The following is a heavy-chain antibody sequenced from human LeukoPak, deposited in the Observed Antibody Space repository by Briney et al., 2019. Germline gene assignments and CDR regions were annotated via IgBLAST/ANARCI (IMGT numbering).Heavy chain of an antibody. V-gene: IGHV4-59*08. D-gene: IGHD2/OR15-2a*01. J-gene: IGHJ4*02. Sequence: SETQSLTCTVSGGSISSYYWSWIRQPPGKGLEWIAYISDIGSINYNPSLKSRVTISLDTSKNQFSLKLSSVTAADTAVYYCAGHHPRNTVDFWGQGTLVTVSS. CDR3: AGHHPRNTVDF. CDR1: GGSISSYY. CDR2: ISDIGSI.